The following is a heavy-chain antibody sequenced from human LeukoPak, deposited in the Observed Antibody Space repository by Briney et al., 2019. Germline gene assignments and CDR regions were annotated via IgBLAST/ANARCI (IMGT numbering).Heavy chain of an antibody. J-gene: IGHJ4*02. V-gene: IGHV3-33*06. CDR3: AKDWTRLLFDY. CDR2: IWYDGNNK. CDR1: GFTFSSYC. D-gene: IGHD3/OR15-3a*01. Sequence: GRSLRLSCAASGFTFSSYCMHWVRQAPGKGREWVAVIWYDGNNKYYADSVKGRFPISRDNSKNTLYLQMNSRRAEDTAVYYCAKDWTRLLFDYWGQGALVTVSS.